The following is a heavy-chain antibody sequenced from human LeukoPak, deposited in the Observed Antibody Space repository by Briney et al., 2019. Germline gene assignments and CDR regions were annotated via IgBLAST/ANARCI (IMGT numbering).Heavy chain of an antibody. CDR2: INPYSGGT. D-gene: IGHD3-10*01. V-gene: IGHV1-2*02. CDR1: GYTFTGYY. Sequence: ASVKVSCKASGYTFTGYYMHWVRQAPGQGLEWMGWINPYSGGTNFAQNFQGRVTMTRDTSTSTVFMELSKLRSDDTAVYFCARGWGKLSRGHWGQGTLVTVSS. CDR3: ARGWGKLSRGH. J-gene: IGHJ4*02.